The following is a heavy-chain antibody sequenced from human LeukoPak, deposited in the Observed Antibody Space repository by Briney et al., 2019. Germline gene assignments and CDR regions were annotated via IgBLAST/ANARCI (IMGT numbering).Heavy chain of an antibody. CDR1: GFTFSSYA. D-gene: IGHD3-22*01. CDR3: AKHLTKYYYDSSGYDNFDY. V-gene: IGHV3-23*01. J-gene: IGHJ4*02. CDR2: ISGSGGST. Sequence: PGGSLRLSCAASGFTFSSYAMSWVRQAPGKGLEWVSAISGSGGSTYYADSVKGRFTISRDNSKNTLYLQMNSLRAEDTAVYYCAKHLTKYYYDSSGYDNFDYWGQGTLVTVSS.